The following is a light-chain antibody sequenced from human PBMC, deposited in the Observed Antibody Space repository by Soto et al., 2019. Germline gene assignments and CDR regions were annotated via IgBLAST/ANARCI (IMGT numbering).Light chain of an antibody. CDR1: QSISGW. Sequence: EIQMTHSPSTLAASVVDVFNITCRASQSISGWLAWYQQKPGKAPKLLMYDASSLQSGVPSRFSGSGSGTEFTLTISSLQPDDFATYYCQQYNSYLVTFGGGTKVDIK. J-gene: IGKJ4*01. V-gene: IGKV1-5*01. CDR3: QQYNSYLVT. CDR2: DAS.